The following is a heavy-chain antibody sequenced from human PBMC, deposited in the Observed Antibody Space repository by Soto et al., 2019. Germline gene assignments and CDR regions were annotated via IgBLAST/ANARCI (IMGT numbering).Heavy chain of an antibody. CDR2: INHSGST. CDR3: ARGIAVAGTYYYYYGMDV. Sequence: PSETLSLTCAVYDGSFSGYYWSWIRQPPGKGLEWIGEINHSGSTNYNPSLKSRVTISVDTSKNQFSLKLSSVTAADTAVYYCARGIAVAGTYYYYYGMDVWGQGTTVTVSS. J-gene: IGHJ6*02. CDR1: DGSFSGYY. D-gene: IGHD6-19*01. V-gene: IGHV4-34*01.